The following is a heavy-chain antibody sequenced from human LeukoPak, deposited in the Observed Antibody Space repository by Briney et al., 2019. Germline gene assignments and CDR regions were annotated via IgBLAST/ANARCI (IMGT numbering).Heavy chain of an antibody. J-gene: IGHJ4*02. CDR1: GFIFSSYW. Sequence: GGSLRLSCAASGFIFSSYWISWVRQAPGKGLGWVANIKPDGSEKYYVDSVKGRFTISRDNAENSLYLQINSLRAEDTAMYYCTRDRRDPYNEPPLDYWGQGTLVIVSS. D-gene: IGHD5-24*01. V-gene: IGHV3-7*01. CDR3: TRDRRDPYNEPPLDY. CDR2: IKPDGSEK.